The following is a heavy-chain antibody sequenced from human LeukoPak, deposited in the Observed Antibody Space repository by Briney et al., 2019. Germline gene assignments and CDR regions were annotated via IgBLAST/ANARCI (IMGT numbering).Heavy chain of an antibody. Sequence: GASVKVSCKASGYTFTSYDINWVRQATGQGLEWMGWMNPNSGNTGYAQKLQGRVTMTTDTSTSTAYMELRSLRSDDTAVYYCARGHYGSGSYYNTAFDYWGQGTLVTVSS. CDR3: ARGHYGSGSYYNTAFDY. CDR2: MNPNSGNT. CDR1: GYTFTSYD. J-gene: IGHJ4*02. D-gene: IGHD3-10*01. V-gene: IGHV1-8*01.